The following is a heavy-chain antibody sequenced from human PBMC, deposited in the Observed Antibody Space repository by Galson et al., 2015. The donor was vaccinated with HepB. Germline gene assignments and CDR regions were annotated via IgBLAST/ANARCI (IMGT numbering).Heavy chain of an antibody. J-gene: IGHJ6*03. Sequence: CAISGDSVSSNSATWIWIRQSPSRGLEWLGRTFYRSQWFNDYAVSVKSRITINPDTSKNQFSLHLNSVTPEDTAVYFCAREVHGDRYNYYMDVWGKGTAVTVPS. V-gene: IGHV6-1*01. CDR2: TFYRSQWFN. CDR3: AREVHGDRYNYYMDV. D-gene: IGHD2-21*02. CDR1: GDSVSSNSAT.